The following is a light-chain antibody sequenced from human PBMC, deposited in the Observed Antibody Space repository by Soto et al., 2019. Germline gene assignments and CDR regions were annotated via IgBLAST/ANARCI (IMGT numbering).Light chain of an antibody. CDR1: SRDVGGYNY. J-gene: IGLJ1*01. V-gene: IGLV2-11*01. CDR2: DVT. CDR3: CSYAGSYTYV. Sequence: QSALTQPRSVSGSPGQSVTMSCTGTSRDVGGYNYVSWYQQHPGKAPKLMIYDVTERPSGVPDRFSGSRSGSTASLTISGLQAEDEADYYCCSYAGSYTYVFGTGTKVTVL.